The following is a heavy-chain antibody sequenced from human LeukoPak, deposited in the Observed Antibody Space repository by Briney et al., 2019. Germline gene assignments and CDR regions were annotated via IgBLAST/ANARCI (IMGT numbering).Heavy chain of an antibody. CDR3: ARHSPLWNY. V-gene: IGHV3-7*04. J-gene: IGHJ4*02. CDR2: IKQDGSKK. D-gene: IGHD1-1*01. CDR1: GFTFGTYW. Sequence: GGSQSLSRAASGFTFGTYWMSWVRHAPGKGLEWVASIKQDGSKKYSVDSVKGRFTISRANAKNSLYLQMNSLRAEDTALYYCARHSPLWNYWGQGTLVTVSS.